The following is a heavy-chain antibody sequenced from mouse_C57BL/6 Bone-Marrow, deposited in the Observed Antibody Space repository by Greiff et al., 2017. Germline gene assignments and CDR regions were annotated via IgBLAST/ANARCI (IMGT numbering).Heavy chain of an antibody. CDR1: GFNIKDDY. J-gene: IGHJ4*01. CDR2: IDPENGDT. Sequence: VQLQQSGAELVRPGASVKLFCTASGFNIKDDYMHWVKQRPEQGLEWIGWIDPENGDTEYASKFQGKATITADKSSSTAYMELRSLTSEDSAVYYCTVWYAMDYWGQGTSVTVSS. V-gene: IGHV14-4*01. D-gene: IGHD2-10*02. CDR3: TVWYAMDY.